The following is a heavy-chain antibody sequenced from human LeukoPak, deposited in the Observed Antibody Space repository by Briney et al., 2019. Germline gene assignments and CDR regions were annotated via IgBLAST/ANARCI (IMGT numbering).Heavy chain of an antibody. Sequence: ASVKVSCKTSGYIFTPHHIHWMRQTPGQGLELLGWVSAANNPEYSQKFQGRVVITRDASATTSYLELNSLRSEDTAVYYCAMSVEMPPIPSFDYWGQGTLVTVSS. CDR1: GYIFTPHH. CDR3: AMSVEMPPIPSFDY. CDR2: VSAANNP. D-gene: IGHD5-24*01. J-gene: IGHJ4*02. V-gene: IGHV1-3*01.